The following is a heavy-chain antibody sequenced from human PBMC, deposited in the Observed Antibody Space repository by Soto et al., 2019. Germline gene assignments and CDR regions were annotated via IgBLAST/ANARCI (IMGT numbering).Heavy chain of an antibody. CDR2: IFFNGGP. CDR3: ARQARSYFAPGWFDT. J-gene: IGHJ5*02. Sequence: QLHFQESGPGLVKPSETLSLTCAVSDGSLSSSSYYWAWLRQPPGKVLEWIGSIFFNGGPYYNPSLERRATISVHTSKTQFSLRLRSVPSADTAVYHWARQARSYFAPGWFDTWGPGAVVTASS. V-gene: IGHV4-39*01. D-gene: IGHD3-22*01. CDR1: DGSLSSSSYY.